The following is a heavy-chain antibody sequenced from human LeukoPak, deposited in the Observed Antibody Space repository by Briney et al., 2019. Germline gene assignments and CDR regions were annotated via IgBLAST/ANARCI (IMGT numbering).Heavy chain of an antibody. D-gene: IGHD3-22*01. V-gene: IGHV3-23*01. Sequence: GGSLRLSCAACVFTFRSYDMSWVRQTPGKGLEWVSAITGSGGSTYYADSVKGRFTISRDNSKNTLYLQMNSLRAEDTAVYYCAKGHDSSGYPIPLNWGQGTLVTVST. CDR3: AKGHDSSGYPIPLN. J-gene: IGHJ4*02. CDR1: VFTFRSYD. CDR2: ITGSGGST.